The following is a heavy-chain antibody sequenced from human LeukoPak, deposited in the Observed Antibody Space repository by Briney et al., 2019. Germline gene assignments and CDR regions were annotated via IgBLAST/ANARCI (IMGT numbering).Heavy chain of an antibody. CDR1: GGSISSGGYY. D-gene: IGHD3-16*01. CDR3: ARDGGARYYYYGMDV. Sequence: PSQTLSLTCTVSGGSISSGGYYWSWIRQHPGKGLEWIGYIYYSGSTYYNPSLKRRVTISVDTSKNQFSLKLSSVTAADTAVYYCARDGGARYYYYGMDVWGQGTTVAVSS. CDR2: IYYSGST. V-gene: IGHV4-31*03. J-gene: IGHJ6*02.